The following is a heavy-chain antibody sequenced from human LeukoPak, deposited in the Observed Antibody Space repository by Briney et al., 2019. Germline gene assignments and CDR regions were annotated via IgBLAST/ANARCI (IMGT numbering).Heavy chain of an antibody. D-gene: IGHD3-10*01. Sequence: SETLSLTCTVSGGYISSYYWGWIRQPPGKGLEWIGEINHSGSTNYNPSLKSRVTISVDTSKNQFSLKLSSVTAADTAVYYCARGRGRITMVRGVLFDYWGQGTLVTVSS. CDR3: ARGRGRITMVRGVLFDY. CDR1: GGYISSYY. J-gene: IGHJ4*02. V-gene: IGHV4-34*01. CDR2: INHSGST.